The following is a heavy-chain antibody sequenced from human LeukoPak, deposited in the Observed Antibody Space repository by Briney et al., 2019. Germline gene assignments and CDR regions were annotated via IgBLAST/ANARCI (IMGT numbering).Heavy chain of an antibody. V-gene: IGHV4-4*07. D-gene: IGHD1-26*01. Sequence: PSETLSLTCSVSGGSISNVYWSWIRQPAGKGLEWIGRIYTSGSTNYNPSLKSRVTMSVDTSKNQFPLKLSSVTAADTAVYYCARGSSGSYYVEDYFDYWGQGTLVTVSS. CDR3: ARGSSGSYYVEDYFDY. J-gene: IGHJ4*02. CDR1: GGSISNVY. CDR2: IYTSGST.